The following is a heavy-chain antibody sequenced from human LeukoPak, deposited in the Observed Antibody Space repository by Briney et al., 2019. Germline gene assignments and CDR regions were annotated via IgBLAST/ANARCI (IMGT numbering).Heavy chain of an antibody. V-gene: IGHV1-69*05. CDR2: IIPIFGTA. CDR3: ARGFDRLYYYDSSGYYYGLDY. D-gene: IGHD3-22*01. Sequence: GASVKVSCKASGYTFTSYYMHWVRQAPGQGLEWMGGIIPIFGTANYAQKFQGRVTITTDESTSTAYMELSSLRSEDTAVYYCARGFDRLYYYDSSGYYYGLDYWGQGTLVTVSS. J-gene: IGHJ4*02. CDR1: GYTFTSYY.